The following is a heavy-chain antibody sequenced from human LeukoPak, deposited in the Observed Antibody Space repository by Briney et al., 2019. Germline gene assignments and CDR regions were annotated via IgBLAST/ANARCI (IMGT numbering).Heavy chain of an antibody. CDR3: ARGYYDSSGYWFHAFGI. CDR2: INAGNGNT. CDR1: GYTFTSYA. V-gene: IGHV1-3*03. D-gene: IGHD3-22*01. J-gene: IGHJ3*02. Sequence: ASVRVSCKASGYTFTSYAMHWVRQAPGQRLEWMGWINAGNGNTKYSQEFQGRVTITRDTSASTAYMGLSSLRSEDMAVYYCARGYYDSSGYWFHAFGIWGQGTMVTVSS.